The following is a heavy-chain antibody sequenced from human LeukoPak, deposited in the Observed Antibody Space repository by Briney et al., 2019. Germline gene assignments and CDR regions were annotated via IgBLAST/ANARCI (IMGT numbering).Heavy chain of an antibody. J-gene: IGHJ4*02. CDR1: GFTFSSYS. CDR3: ARDQERGYSSSHSQFDY. D-gene: IGHD6-13*01. V-gene: IGHV3-21*01. Sequence: PGGSLRLSCAASGFTFSSYSMNWVRQAPGKGLEWVSSISSSSYIYYADSVKGRFTISRDNAKNSLYLQMNSLRAEDTAVYYCARDQERGYSSSHSQFDYWGQGTLVTVSS. CDR2: ISSSSYI.